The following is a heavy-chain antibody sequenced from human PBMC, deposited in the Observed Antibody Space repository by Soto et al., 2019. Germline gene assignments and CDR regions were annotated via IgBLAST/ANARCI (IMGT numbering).Heavy chain of an antibody. CDR1: GYTFTGYY. CDR2: INPNSGGT. J-gene: IGHJ6*02. V-gene: IGHV1-2*04. D-gene: IGHD3-3*01. CDR3: ARGGATSFGVVHYYYYGMDV. Sequence: QVQLVQSGAEVKKPGASVKVSCKASGYTFTGYYMHWVRQAPGQGLEWMGWINPNSGGTNYAQKFQGWVTMTRDTXLSTAYMELSRLRSDDTAVYYCARGGATSFGVVHYYYYGMDVWGQGTTVTVSS.